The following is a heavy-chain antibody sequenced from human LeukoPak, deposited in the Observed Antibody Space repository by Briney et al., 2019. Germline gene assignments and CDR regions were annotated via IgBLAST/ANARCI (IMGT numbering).Heavy chain of an antibody. V-gene: IGHV4-31*03. CDR3: ARYFHDSSGYSNWFDP. CDR1: GGSINSGVYY. Sequence: SETLSLTCTVSGGSINSGVYYWSWIRQHPEKGLEWVGHMHYSGSTYYNPSLKSRVSISVDTSKNQFSLKLSSVTAADSAVYYCARYFHDSSGYSNWFDPWGQGTLVTVSS. J-gene: IGHJ5*02. D-gene: IGHD3-22*01. CDR2: MHYSGST.